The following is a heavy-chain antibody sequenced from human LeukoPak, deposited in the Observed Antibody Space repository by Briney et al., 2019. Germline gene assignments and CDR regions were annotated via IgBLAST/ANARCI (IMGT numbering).Heavy chain of an antibody. J-gene: IGHJ5*02. CDR2: IYTSGST. CDR1: GGSISSYY. D-gene: IGHD3-3*01. Sequence: PSETLSLTCTVSGGSISSYYWSWIRQPAGKGLEWIGRIYTSGSTNYNPSLKSRVTMSVDTSKNQFPLKLSSVTAADTAVYYCARDYDFWSGYPNWFDPWGQGTLVTVSS. V-gene: IGHV4-4*07. CDR3: ARDYDFWSGYPNWFDP.